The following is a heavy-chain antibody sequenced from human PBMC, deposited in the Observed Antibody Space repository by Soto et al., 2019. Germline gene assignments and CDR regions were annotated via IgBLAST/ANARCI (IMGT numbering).Heavy chain of an antibody. CDR3: ASGASRWYPYFFDS. CDR1: EGTFNSYA. CDR2: IIPYYNTL. D-gene: IGHD6-13*01. Sequence: QAQVVQSGAEVRKPGSSVKLSCKASEGTFNSYAIAWVRQAPGQGLEWMGGIIPYYNTLNYAQKFQDRVTITADYSTNTVYMELSSLRSYDTAVYFCASGASRWYPYFFDSWAQGTLVTVSS. J-gene: IGHJ4*02. V-gene: IGHV1-69*01.